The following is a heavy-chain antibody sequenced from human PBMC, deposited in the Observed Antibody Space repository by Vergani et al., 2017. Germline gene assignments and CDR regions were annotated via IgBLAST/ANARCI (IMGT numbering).Heavy chain of an antibody. CDR2: ISYDGTQK. D-gene: IGHD1-1*01. CDR1: GFTSSYYG. J-gene: IGHJ1*01. CDR3: ATKSCGTPGGQIGYFRE. Sequence: QVHLVESGGGVVQPRRSLRLSCVVSGFTSSYYGMNWVRQAPGKGLEWVAVISYDGTQKYYADSVKGRFTISRDNSKSTLYLQMNSLRTEDTAVYYCATKSCGTPGGQIGYFREGGQGTLVTFSA. V-gene: IGHV3-30*03.